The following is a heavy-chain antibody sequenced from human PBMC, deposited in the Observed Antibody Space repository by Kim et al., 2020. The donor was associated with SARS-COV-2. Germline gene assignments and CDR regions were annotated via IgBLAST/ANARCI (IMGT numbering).Heavy chain of an antibody. CDR1: GGSFSGYY. CDR2: INHSGST. CDR3: ARRPPYYYGSGSYWDY. V-gene: IGHV4-34*01. Sequence: SETLSLTCAVYGGSFSGYYWSWIRQPPGKGLEWIGEINHSGSTNYNPSLKSRVTISVDTSKNQFSLKLRSVTAADTAVYYCARRPPYYYGSGSYWDYWGQGALVTVSS. J-gene: IGHJ4*02. D-gene: IGHD3-10*01.